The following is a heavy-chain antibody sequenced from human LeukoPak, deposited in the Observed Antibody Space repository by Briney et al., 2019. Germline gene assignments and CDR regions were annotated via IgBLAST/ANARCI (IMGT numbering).Heavy chain of an antibody. D-gene: IGHD5-24*01. CDR1: GISFSNYG. V-gene: IGHV3-30*18. CDR2: ISYDGSDE. J-gene: IGHJ6*02. CDR3: AKATSEGRWAPYDMDV. Sequence: GGSLRLSCAASGISFSNYGMHWIRQAPGKGLEWVAGISYDGSDEYYADSVKGRFTISRDNSKTTLYLYMNSLRPEDTAVYYCAKATSEGRWAPYDMDVWGQGTTVTVSS.